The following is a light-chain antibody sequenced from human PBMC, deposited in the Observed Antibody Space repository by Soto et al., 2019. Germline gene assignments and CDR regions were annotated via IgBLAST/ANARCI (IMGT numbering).Light chain of an antibody. CDR1: QGISSF. Sequence: DIQLTQSPSFLSASVGDRVTITCRASQGISSFLAWYQQKPGKAPNLLISGASNLRTGVPSRFSGGGSGTEFTLTISSLQPEDFVTYYCQHLNTYPLTFGGGTKVEI. CDR2: GAS. J-gene: IGKJ4*01. V-gene: IGKV1-9*01. CDR3: QHLNTYPLT.